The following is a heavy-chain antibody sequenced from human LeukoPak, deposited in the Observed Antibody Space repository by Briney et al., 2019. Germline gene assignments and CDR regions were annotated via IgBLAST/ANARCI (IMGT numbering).Heavy chain of an antibody. CDR1: GFTFSSYA. Sequence: GGSLRLSCAASGFTFSSYAMHWVRQAPGKGLEWVSSISSSSSYIYYADSVKGRFTISRDNAKNSLYLQMNSLRAEDTAVYYCARDRVEYSSSSDLDYWGQGTLVTVSS. V-gene: IGHV3-21*01. D-gene: IGHD6-6*01. J-gene: IGHJ4*02. CDR3: ARDRVEYSSSSDLDY. CDR2: ISSSSSYI.